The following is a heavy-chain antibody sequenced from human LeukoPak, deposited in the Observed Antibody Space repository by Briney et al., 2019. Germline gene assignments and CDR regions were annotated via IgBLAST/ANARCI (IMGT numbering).Heavy chain of an antibody. J-gene: IGHJ4*02. CDR1: GFTFSNYW. D-gene: IGHD3-10*01. Sequence: GGSLRLSCIASGFTFSNYWMHWVRQAPGKGLVWVSRINSDGSSTSYADSVKGRFTISRDDAKDTLYLQMNSLRAEDTAVYYCAREVGSGNSDRYFDYWGQGTLVTVSS. V-gene: IGHV3-74*01. CDR3: AREVGSGNSDRYFDY. CDR2: INSDGSST.